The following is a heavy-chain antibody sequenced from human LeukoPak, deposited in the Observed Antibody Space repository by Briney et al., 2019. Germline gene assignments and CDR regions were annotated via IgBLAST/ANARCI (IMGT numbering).Heavy chain of an antibody. CDR2: ISSGSSYI. CDR1: GFTFSSYS. Sequence: GGSLRLSCAASGFTFSSYSLNWVRQAPGKGLEWVSSISSGSSYIYYADSMKGRFTISRDNAKNSLYLQMNSLRAEDTAVYYCARDDCSSTSCYAFDIWGQGTMVTVSS. J-gene: IGHJ3*02. CDR3: ARDDCSSTSCYAFDI. V-gene: IGHV3-21*01. D-gene: IGHD2-2*01.